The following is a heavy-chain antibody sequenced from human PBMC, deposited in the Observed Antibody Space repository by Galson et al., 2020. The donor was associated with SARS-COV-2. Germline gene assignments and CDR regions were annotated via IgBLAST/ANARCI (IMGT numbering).Heavy chain of an antibody. CDR2: IKQDGSET. V-gene: IGHV3-7*02. CDR3: AKTISATPGDY. CDR1: GFTFSSYW. D-gene: IGHD2-15*01. Sequence: GGSLRLSCEGSGFTFSSYWMSWVRQAPGKGLEWLAKIKQDGSETYYVDSVRGRFTISRDNAKNSVFLQMSRLRVEDTAVYYCAKTISATPGDYWGQGTLVTVSS. J-gene: IGHJ4*02.